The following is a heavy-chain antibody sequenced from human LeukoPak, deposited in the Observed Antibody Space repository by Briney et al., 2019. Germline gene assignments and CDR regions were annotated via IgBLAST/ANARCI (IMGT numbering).Heavy chain of an antibody. CDR1: GFTFTSYW. CDR3: AKENYGDSTGGRFQH. D-gene: IGHD4-17*01. J-gene: IGHJ1*01. Sequence: PGGSLRLSCAASGFTFTSYWMSWVRQAPVKGLEWVSVISGSGGSTYYADSVKGRFTISRVNSKNTLYLQMNSLRAEDTAVYYCAKENYGDSTGGRFQHWGQGTLVTVSS. V-gene: IGHV3-23*01. CDR2: ISGSGGST.